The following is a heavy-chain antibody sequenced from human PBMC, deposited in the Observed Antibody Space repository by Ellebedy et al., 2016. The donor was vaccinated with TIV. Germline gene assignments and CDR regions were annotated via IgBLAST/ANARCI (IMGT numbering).Heavy chain of an antibody. J-gene: IGHJ4*02. CDR1: GGTFNNYD. Sequence: AASVKVSCKASGGTFNNYDINWVRQTPGQGLEWMGGVIFIFGTTKYSQKFQDRVTVTADKSTDTAYLELSSLTSDDTAVYFCATGPKDYGPNPSFFGSWGRGTLVTVSS. V-gene: IGHV1-69*06. CDR2: VIFIFGTT. CDR3: ATGPKDYGPNPSFFGS. D-gene: IGHD4/OR15-4a*01.